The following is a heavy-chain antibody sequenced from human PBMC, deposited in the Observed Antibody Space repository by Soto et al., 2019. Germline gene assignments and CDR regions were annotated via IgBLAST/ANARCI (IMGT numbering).Heavy chain of an antibody. CDR2: INHSGST. CDR1: GGCFGGYY. D-gene: IGHD4-17*01. J-gene: IGHJ4*02. V-gene: IGHV4-34*01. CDR3: RGDTVTTLYYFDY. Sequence: PSGTMSLTCAVYGGCFGGYYWSWIRPPPGKGLEWIGEINHSGSTNYNPSLKSRVTISVDTSKNQFSLKLSSVTAADTAVYYCRGDTVTTLYYFDYWGQGTLVTVSS.